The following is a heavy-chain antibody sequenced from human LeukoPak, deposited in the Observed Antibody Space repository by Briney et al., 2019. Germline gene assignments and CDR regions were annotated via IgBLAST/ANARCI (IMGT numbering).Heavy chain of an antibody. Sequence: PGGSLRLSCVVSGFIASSNYMSWVRQAPGKGLEWISLIYSGGTTYYADSVMGRFTISRDNSKTTLFLQMNSLKAEGTAVYYCATGGRSGVALEQWGQGTLVTVSS. CDR3: ATGGRSGVALEQ. V-gene: IGHV3-53*01. CDR1: GFIASSNY. D-gene: IGHD1/OR15-1a*01. CDR2: IYSGGTT. J-gene: IGHJ4*02.